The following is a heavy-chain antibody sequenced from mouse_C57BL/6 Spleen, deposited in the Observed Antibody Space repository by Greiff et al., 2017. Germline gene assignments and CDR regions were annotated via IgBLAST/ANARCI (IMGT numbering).Heavy chain of an antibody. CDR1: GYTFTSYW. CDR3: EKSDNGYFGGDYLDY. CDR2: INPSNGGT. D-gene: IGHD2-3*01. V-gene: IGHV1-53*01. J-gene: IGHJ2*01. Sequence: QVQLQQPGTELVKPGASVTLSCKASGYTFTSYWMHWVKQRPGQGLEWIGNINPSNGGTNYNGKFKGKATLTADNSCSTAYMQLRHRTSEDSAVYVSEKSDNGYFGGDYLDYGGQGTTLTVAS.